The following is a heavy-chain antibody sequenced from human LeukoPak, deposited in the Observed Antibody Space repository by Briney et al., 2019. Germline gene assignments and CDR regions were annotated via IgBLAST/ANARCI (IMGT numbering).Heavy chain of an antibody. CDR2: MNPNSGNT. CDR3: ARDQAGYYDSSGYDY. D-gene: IGHD3-22*01. CDR1: GYTFTSYD. J-gene: IGHJ4*02. Sequence: GASVKVSCKASGYTFTSYDINWVRQATGQGLEWMGWMNPNSGNTGYAQKFQDRVTMTRNTSISTAYMELSSLRSEDPAVYYCARDQAGYYDSSGYDYWGQGTLVTVSS. V-gene: IGHV1-8*01.